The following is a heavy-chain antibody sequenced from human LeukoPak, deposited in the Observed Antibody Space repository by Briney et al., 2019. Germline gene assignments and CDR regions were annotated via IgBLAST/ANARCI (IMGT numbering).Heavy chain of an antibody. Sequence: PGGSLRLSCAASGFTFSSYSMNWVRQAPGKGLEWVSSISSSSSYIYYADSVKGRFTISRDNAKNSLYLQMNSLRAEDTAVYYCAREASQLRYFVWLDYFDYWGRGTRVTVSS. D-gene: IGHD3-9*01. J-gene: IGHJ4*02. V-gene: IGHV3-21*01. CDR3: AREASQLRYFVWLDYFDY. CDR2: ISSSSSYI. CDR1: GFTFSSYS.